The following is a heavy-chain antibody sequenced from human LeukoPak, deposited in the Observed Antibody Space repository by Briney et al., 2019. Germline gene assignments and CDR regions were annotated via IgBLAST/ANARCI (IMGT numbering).Heavy chain of an antibody. D-gene: IGHD3-16*02. J-gene: IGHJ4*02. CDR1: GGSISSYY. Sequence: KPSETLSLTCTVSGGSISSYYWSWIRQPPGKGLEWIGYIYYSGSTNYNPSLKSRVTISVDTSKNQFSLKLSSVTAADTAVYYCASPMITFGGVIVSWGQGTLVTVSS. V-gene: IGHV4-59*08. CDR2: IYYSGST. CDR3: ASPMITFGGVIVS.